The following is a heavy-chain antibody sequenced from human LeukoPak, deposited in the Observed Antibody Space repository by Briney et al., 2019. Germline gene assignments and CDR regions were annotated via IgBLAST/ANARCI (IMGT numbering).Heavy chain of an antibody. D-gene: IGHD2-15*01. CDR2: MNPNSGNT. CDR3: ARVSGYCTGGSCYYWFDP. CDR1: GYTFTSYD. J-gene: IGHJ5*02. V-gene: IGHV1-8*01. Sequence: ASVKVSCKASGYTFTSYDINWVRQATGQGLEWMGWMNPNSGNTGYAQKLQGRVTMTRNTSISTAYMKLNSMRSEDTAVYYWARVSGYCTGGSCYYWFDPWGQGTLVTVSS.